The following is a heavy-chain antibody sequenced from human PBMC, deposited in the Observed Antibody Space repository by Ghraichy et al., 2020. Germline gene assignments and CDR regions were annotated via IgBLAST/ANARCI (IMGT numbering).Heavy chain of an antibody. J-gene: IGHJ6*02. CDR1: GFTFSTFA. D-gene: IGHD1-14*01. CDR3: AKGIRTTYYYYGMDV. CDR2: ISGSGGNT. V-gene: IGHV3-23*01. Sequence: GGSLRLSCAASGFTFSTFAMSWVRQAPGKGLEWVSAISGSGGNTYYADSVKVRFTISRDNSKNTLYLQMSSLRAEDTAVYYCAKGIRTTYYYYGMDVWGQGTTVTVSS.